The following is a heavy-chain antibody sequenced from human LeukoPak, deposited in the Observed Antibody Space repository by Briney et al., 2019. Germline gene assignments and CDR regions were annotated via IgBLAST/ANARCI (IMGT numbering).Heavy chain of an antibody. CDR1: GYTLTELS. Sequence: ASVKVSCKLPGYTLTELSMHWVRQAPGKGLEWMGGFYPEDGETIYAQKFQGRVTMTEDTSTDTAYMELSSLRSEDTAVYYCATSGSYPGYAFDIWGQGTMVTVSS. J-gene: IGHJ3*02. CDR3: ATSGSYPGYAFDI. V-gene: IGHV1-24*01. D-gene: IGHD1-26*01. CDR2: FYPEDGET.